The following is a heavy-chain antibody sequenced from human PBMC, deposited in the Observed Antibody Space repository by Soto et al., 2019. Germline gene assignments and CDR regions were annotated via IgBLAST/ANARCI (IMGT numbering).Heavy chain of an antibody. CDR1: GFTFNSYA. V-gene: IGHV3-23*01. CDR2: ISGSGGST. D-gene: IGHD6-13*01. J-gene: IGHJ4*02. CDR3: ARRGPGTYFDY. Sequence: EVHLLESGGGLVQPGGSLRLSCAASGFTFNSYAMRWDRQAPGKGLEWVSAISGSGGSTYYADSVKGRFTISRDNSKNTLYLQMNSLRAEDTAVYYCARRGPGTYFDYWGQGTLVTVSS.